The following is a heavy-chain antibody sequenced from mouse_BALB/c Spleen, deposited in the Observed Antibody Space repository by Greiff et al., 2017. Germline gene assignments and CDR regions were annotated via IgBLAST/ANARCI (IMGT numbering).Heavy chain of an antibody. CDR1: GFTFSNYW. J-gene: IGHJ4*01. CDR3: TRTLLDD. V-gene: IGHV6-6*02. CDR2: IRLKSNNYAT. Sequence: EVKLMESGGGLVQPGGSMKLSCVASGFTFSNYWMNWVRQSPEKGLEWVAEIRLKSNNYATHYAESVKGRFTISRDDSKSSVYLQMNNLRAEDTGIYYCTRTLLDDWGQGTSVTVSS.